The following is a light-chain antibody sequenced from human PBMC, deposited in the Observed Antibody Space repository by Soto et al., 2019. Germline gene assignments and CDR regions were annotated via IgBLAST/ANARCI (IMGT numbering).Light chain of an antibody. CDR3: QQSSITPPT. CDR1: QSISKY. J-gene: IGKJ3*01. V-gene: IGKV1-39*01. Sequence: DIQMTQSPSSLSASVGDRVTITCRASQSISKYLHWYQQKPGKAPKLLINVASALQSGVPPRFSGSGSGTEFTLAISSLQPEDFATYYCQQSSITPPTIGRGTKVDMK. CDR2: VAS.